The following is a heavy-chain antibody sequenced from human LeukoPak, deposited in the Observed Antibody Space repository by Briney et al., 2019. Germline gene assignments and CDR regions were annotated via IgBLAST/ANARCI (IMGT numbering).Heavy chain of an antibody. D-gene: IGHD1-26*01. Sequence: PSETLSPTCAVSGYSISSGYYWGWIRQPPGKGLEWIGSIYHSGGTYYNPSLKSRVTISVDTSKNQFSLKLSSVTAADTAVYYCARVRLGSSPFDYWGQGTLVTVSS. V-gene: IGHV4-38-2*01. J-gene: IGHJ4*02. CDR3: ARVRLGSSPFDY. CDR2: IYHSGGT. CDR1: GYSISSGYY.